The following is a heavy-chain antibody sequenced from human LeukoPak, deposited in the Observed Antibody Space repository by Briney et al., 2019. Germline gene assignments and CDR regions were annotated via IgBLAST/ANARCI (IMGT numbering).Heavy chain of an antibody. CDR3: ARDFGLRCSGGTCYPVYYYGMDV. D-gene: IGHD2-15*01. Sequence: GGSLRLSCSASGFSFSNYAMYWVRQAPGKGLEWVANIKQGGSEKYYVDSVKGRFTISRDNAKNSLYLQMNSLRAEDTAVYYCARDFGLRCSGGTCYPVYYYGMDVWGKGTTVTVSS. V-gene: IGHV3-7*03. CDR1: GFSFSNYA. J-gene: IGHJ6*04. CDR2: IKQGGSEK.